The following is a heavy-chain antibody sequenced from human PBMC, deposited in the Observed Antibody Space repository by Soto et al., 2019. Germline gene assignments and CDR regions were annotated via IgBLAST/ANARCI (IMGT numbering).Heavy chain of an antibody. Sequence: EVQLVESGGGLVKPGGSLRLSCAASGFTFSSYSMNWFRQAPGKGLEWVSSISSSSSYIYYADSVKGRFPISRDNSKNALYLQMNSLRAEDTAVYYCARESGYYTYGMDVWGQGTTVTVSS. J-gene: IGHJ6*02. CDR3: ARESGYYTYGMDV. V-gene: IGHV3-21*01. CDR2: ISSSSSYI. D-gene: IGHD3-3*01. CDR1: GFTFSSYS.